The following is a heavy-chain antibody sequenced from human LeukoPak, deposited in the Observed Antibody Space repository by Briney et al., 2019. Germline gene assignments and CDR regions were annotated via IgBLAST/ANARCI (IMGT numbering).Heavy chain of an antibody. J-gene: IGHJ3*02. CDR2: ISYDGSNK. CDR1: GFTFSSYA. CDR3: ARYNWGFTLNI. Sequence: GGSLRLSCAASGFTFSSYAMHWVRQAPGKGLEWVAVISYDGSNKYYADSVKGRFTISRDNSKNTLYLQMNSLRAEDTAIYYCARYNWGFTLNIWGQGTMVTVSS. D-gene: IGHD1-1*01. V-gene: IGHV3-30*04.